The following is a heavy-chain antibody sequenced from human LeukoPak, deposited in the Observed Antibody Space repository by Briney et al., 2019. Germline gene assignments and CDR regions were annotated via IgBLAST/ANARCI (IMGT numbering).Heavy chain of an antibody. J-gene: IGHJ4*02. Sequence: SETLSLTCTVSGGSISSSSYYWGWIRQPPGKGLEWIGSIYYSGSTYYNPSLKSRVTISVDTSKNQFSLKLSSVTAADTAVYYCARGREAVAANFAYYFDYWGQGTLVTVSS. V-gene: IGHV4-39*07. CDR3: ARGREAVAANFAYYFDY. D-gene: IGHD6-19*01. CDR1: GGSISSSSYY. CDR2: IYYSGST.